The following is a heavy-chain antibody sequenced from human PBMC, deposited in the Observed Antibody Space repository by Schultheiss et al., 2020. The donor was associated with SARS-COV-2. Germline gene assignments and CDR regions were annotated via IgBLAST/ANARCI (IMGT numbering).Heavy chain of an antibody. D-gene: IGHD5-12*01. Sequence: GSLRLSCAVYGGSFSGYYWSWIRQPPGKGLEWIGEINHSGSTNYNPSLKSRVTISVDTAKNQFSLKLSSVTAADTAVYYCERGKDIVATIHDAFDIWGQGTMVTVSS. J-gene: IGHJ3*02. CDR2: INHSGST. CDR1: GGSFSGYY. CDR3: ERGKDIVATIHDAFDI. V-gene: IGHV4-34*01.